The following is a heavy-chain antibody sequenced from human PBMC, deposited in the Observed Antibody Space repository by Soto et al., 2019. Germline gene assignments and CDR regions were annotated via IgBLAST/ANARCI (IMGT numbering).Heavy chain of an antibody. J-gene: IGHJ4*02. Sequence: PGGSLRLSCAASGFTFSSYAMHWVRQAPGKGLEWVAVISYDGSNKYYADSVKGRFTISRDNSKNTLYLQMNSLRAEDTAVYYCARDLPYYYGSSGYYSYWGQGTLVTVSS. V-gene: IGHV3-30-3*01. CDR3: ARDLPYYYGSSGYYSY. CDR2: ISYDGSNK. D-gene: IGHD3-22*01. CDR1: GFTFSSYA.